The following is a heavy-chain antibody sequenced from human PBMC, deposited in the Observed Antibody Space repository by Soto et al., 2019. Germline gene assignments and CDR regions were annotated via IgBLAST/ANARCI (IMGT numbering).Heavy chain of an antibody. CDR2: IYYSGST. CDR1: GGSVSSGSYY. Sequence: QVQLQESGPGLVKPSETLSLTCTVSGGSVSSGSYYWSWIRQPPGKGLEWIGYIYYSGSTNYNPSLKSRVTISVDTSKNQFSLKLSSVTAADTAVYYCVCQLLPDTHRYPDDYWGQGTLVTVSS. CDR3: VCQLLPDTHRYPDDY. D-gene: IGHD2-2*01. V-gene: IGHV4-61*01. J-gene: IGHJ4*02.